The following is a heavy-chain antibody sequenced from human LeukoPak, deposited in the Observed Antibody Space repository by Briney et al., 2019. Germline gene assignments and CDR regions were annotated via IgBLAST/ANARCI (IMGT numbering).Heavy chain of an antibody. D-gene: IGHD6-19*01. CDR2: IYSGGST. CDR3: AKDISIAVPPNSAFDI. J-gene: IGHJ3*02. Sequence: PGGSLRLSCAASGFTVSSNYMSWVRQAPGKGLEWVSVIYSGGSTYYADSVKGRFTISRDNSKNTLYLQMNSLRAEDTAVYYCAKDISIAVPPNSAFDIWGQGTMVTVSS. V-gene: IGHV3-53*01. CDR1: GFTVSSNY.